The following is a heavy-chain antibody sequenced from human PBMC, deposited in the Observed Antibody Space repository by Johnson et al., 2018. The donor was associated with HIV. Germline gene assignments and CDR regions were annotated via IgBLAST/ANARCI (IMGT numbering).Heavy chain of an antibody. CDR3: AREEGSDILTRGDAFDI. CDR1: GFTFSSYE. J-gene: IGHJ3*02. Sequence: EVQLVESGGGVVQPGRSLRLSCAASGFTFSSYEMNWVRQAPGKGLEWVSGINWNGGSTGYADSVKGRFTISRDNAKNSLSLQMNSLRAEDTAIYYCAREEGSDILTRGDAFDIWGQGTMVAGSS. D-gene: IGHD3-9*01. CDR2: INWNGGST. V-gene: IGHV3-20*04.